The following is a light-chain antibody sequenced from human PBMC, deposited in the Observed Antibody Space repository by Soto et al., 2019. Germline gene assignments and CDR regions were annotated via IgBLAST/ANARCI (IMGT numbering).Light chain of an antibody. CDR3: QQYDNLVLT. J-gene: IGKJ4*01. V-gene: IGKV1-33*01. CDR2: DAS. CDR1: QDISNY. Sequence: DIQMTQSPSSLSASVGDRVTITCQASQDISNYLNWYQQKPGKAPKLLIYDASNLETGVPSRFSGSGYGTDFTFTISSLQPEDIATYYCQQYDNLVLTFGGGTKVEIK.